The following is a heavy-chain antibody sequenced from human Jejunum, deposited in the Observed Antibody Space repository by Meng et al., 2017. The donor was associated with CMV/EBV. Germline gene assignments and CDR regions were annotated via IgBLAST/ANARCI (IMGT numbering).Heavy chain of an antibody. Sequence: QVQVVESGGGLVEPGGSLRLSCKAFGFSFSDYYMTWIRHTPGKGPEWLAYISGSSTVTNYADSVKGRFTISRDNVNNLLYLQMNSLRADDTAVYYCTRDPRACDYWGQGTLVTVSS. J-gene: IGHJ4*02. CDR2: ISGSSTVT. V-gene: IGHV3-11*05. CDR1: GFSFSDYY. CDR3: TRDPRACDY.